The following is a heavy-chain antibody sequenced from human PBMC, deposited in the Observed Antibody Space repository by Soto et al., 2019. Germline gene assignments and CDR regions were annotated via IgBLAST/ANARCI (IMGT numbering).Heavy chain of an antibody. CDR2: IKQDRSEE. J-gene: IGHJ2*01. Sequence: EVQLVESGGGLVQPGGSLRLSCTASGFMFSAYWMSWVRQAPGKGLEWVANIKQDRSEEYYVDSLKGRFTISRDNGKNSLYLQMNSLRAEDTAVYYCARDFDLWGRGTLVTVSS. CDR3: ARDFDL. V-gene: IGHV3-7*01. CDR1: GFMFSAYW.